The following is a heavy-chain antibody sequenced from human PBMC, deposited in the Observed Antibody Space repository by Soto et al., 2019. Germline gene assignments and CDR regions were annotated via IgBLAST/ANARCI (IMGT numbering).Heavy chain of an antibody. Sequence: SETLSLTCPFSGGSVISGSYYWSWIRQPPGKGLEWIGYIYYSGSTNYNPSLKSRVTISVDTSKNQFSLKLSSVTAADTAVYYCARSPILLWFLFPWGQGTLVTVSS. CDR3: ARSPILLWFLFP. CDR1: GGSVISGSYY. V-gene: IGHV4-61*01. J-gene: IGHJ5*02. D-gene: IGHD3-10*01. CDR2: IYYSGST.